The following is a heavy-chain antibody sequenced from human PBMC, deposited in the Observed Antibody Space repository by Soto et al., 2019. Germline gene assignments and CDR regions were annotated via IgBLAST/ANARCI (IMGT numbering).Heavy chain of an antibody. D-gene: IGHD6-13*01. CDR2: IRSKAYGGTT. Sequence: PGGSLRLSCTASGFTFGDYAMSWFRQAPGKGLEWVGFIRSKAYGGTTEYAASVKGRFTISRDDSKSIAYLQMNSLKTEDTAVYYCTREADAGMFRIRENWFDTWGQGTLVTVSS. J-gene: IGHJ5*02. CDR3: TREADAGMFRIRENWFDT. V-gene: IGHV3-49*03. CDR1: GFTFGDYA.